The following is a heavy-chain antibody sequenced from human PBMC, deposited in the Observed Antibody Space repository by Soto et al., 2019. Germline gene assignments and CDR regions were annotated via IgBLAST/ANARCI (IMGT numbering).Heavy chain of an antibody. CDR2: IYHSGST. CDR3: ARGIVSGIAAAGTFYFDY. V-gene: IGHV4-30-2*01. D-gene: IGHD6-13*01. J-gene: IGHJ4*02. Sequence: SETLSLTCAVSGGSISSGGYSWSWIRQPPGKGLEWIGYIYHSGSTYYNPSLKSRVTISVDRSKNQFSLKLSSVTAADTAVYYCARGIVSGIAAAGTFYFDYWGQGTLVTVSS. CDR1: GGSISSGGYS.